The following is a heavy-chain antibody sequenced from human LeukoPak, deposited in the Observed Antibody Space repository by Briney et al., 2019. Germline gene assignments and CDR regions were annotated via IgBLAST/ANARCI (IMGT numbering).Heavy chain of an antibody. CDR3: ARDLSGMGGNWYFDL. D-gene: IGHD3-10*01. V-gene: IGHV1-69*04. CDR1: GGTFSNYG. J-gene: IGHJ2*01. CDR2: IIPMLGIR. Sequence: ASVKVSCKASGGTFSNYGIDWVRQAPGQGLEWMGRIIPMLGIRNYAQKFQGRVTITADKSTSTAYMDLSSLRSEDTAVYYCARDLSGMGGNWYFDLWGRGTLVTVSS.